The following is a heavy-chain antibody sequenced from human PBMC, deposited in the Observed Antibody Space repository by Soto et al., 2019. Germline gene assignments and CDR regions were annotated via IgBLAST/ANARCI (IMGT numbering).Heavy chain of an antibody. J-gene: IGHJ4*02. Sequence: SETLSLTCTVSGGSISSGGYYWSWIRQHPGKGLEWIGYIYYSGSTYYNPSLKSRVTISVDTSKNQFSLKLSSVTAADTAVYYCARVIHYGGKIYFDYWGQGPLVTVYS. CDR1: GGSISSGGYY. CDR2: IYYSGST. CDR3: ARVIHYGGKIYFDY. V-gene: IGHV4-31*03. D-gene: IGHD4-17*01.